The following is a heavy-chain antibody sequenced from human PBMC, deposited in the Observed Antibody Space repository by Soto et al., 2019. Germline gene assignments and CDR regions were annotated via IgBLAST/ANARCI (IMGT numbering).Heavy chain of an antibody. J-gene: IGHJ4*02. V-gene: IGHV3-33*01. CDR3: ARGPDSSGWPY. CDR1: GFTFSSYG. D-gene: IGHD6-19*01. Sequence: GGSLRLSCAASGFTFSSYGMHWVRQAPGKGLEWVAVIWYDGSNKYYADSVKGRFTISRDNSKNTLHLQMNSLRAEDTAVYYCARGPDSSGWPYWGQGTLVTVSS. CDR2: IWYDGSNK.